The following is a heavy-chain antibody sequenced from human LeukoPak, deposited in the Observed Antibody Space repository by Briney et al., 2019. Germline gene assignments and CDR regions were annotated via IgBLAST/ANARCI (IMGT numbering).Heavy chain of an antibody. CDR3: VRGLHTFDY. Sequence: GGSLRLSCVASGFTFSSYWMSWVRQAPGKGLEWVANIKQDGSEKYYVDSVKGRFTISRDNAKNALYLQMNSLGAEDTAVYYCVRGLHTFDYWGQGTLVTVSS. V-gene: IGHV3-7*01. J-gene: IGHJ4*02. CDR2: IKQDGSEK. CDR1: GFTFSSYW.